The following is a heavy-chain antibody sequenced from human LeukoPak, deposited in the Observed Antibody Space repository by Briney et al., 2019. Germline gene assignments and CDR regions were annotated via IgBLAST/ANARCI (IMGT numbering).Heavy chain of an antibody. J-gene: IGHJ6*03. CDR3: AGWGYGSGSYGYYYMDV. Sequence: SETLSLTCTVSGGSISSYYWSWIRQPPGKGLEWIGYIYYSGSTNYNPSLKSRVTISVDTSKNQFSLKLSSVTAADTAVYYCAGWGYGSGSYGYYYMDVWGKGTTVTVSS. CDR2: IYYSGST. V-gene: IGHV4-59*01. D-gene: IGHD3-10*01. CDR1: GGSISSYY.